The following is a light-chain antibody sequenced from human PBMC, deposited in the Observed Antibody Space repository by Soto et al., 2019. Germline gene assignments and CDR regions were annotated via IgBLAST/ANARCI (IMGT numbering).Light chain of an antibody. CDR3: QQYNSHPWT. J-gene: IGKJ1*01. CDR1: QSISIY. Sequence: DIQMTQSPSTLSASVGDRVTITCRASQSISIYLAWYQQKPGKAPKLLIYEASSLESGVPSRFSGSGSGTEFTLTISSLQPDDFATYYCQQYNSHPWTFGQGTKVEIK. V-gene: IGKV1-5*03. CDR2: EAS.